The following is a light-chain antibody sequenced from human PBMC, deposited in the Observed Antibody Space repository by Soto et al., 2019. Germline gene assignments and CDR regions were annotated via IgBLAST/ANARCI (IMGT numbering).Light chain of an antibody. CDR3: QQNGSSPGT. Sequence: EIVLTQSPGTLSLSPGERATLSCRASQSVGSNFLAWYQQKPGQAPKLLISGASSRATGIPDRFSGSGSGTDFTLTISRLEPEDFALYSCQQNGSSPGTFGQGTKLEIK. V-gene: IGKV3-20*01. CDR1: QSVGSNF. J-gene: IGKJ2*02. CDR2: GAS.